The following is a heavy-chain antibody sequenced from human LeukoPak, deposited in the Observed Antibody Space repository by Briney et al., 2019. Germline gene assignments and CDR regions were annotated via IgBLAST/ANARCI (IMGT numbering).Heavy chain of an antibody. Sequence: GRSLRLSCAASGFTFSSYAMHWVRQAPGKGLEWVAVISFDGSNKYYADSVKGRFAISRDNSKNTLYLQMNSLRAEDTAVYYCATPEKQWHIFDYWGQGTLVTVSS. CDR1: GFTFSSYA. V-gene: IGHV3-30*09. J-gene: IGHJ4*02. CDR3: ATPEKQWHIFDY. D-gene: IGHD6-19*01. CDR2: ISFDGSNK.